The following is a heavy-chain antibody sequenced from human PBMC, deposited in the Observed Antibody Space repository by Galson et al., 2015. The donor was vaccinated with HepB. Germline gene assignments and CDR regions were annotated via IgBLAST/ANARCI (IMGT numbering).Heavy chain of an antibody. CDR1: GFTFATYG. J-gene: IGHJ4*02. CDR2: VWFDGSKE. CDR3: AREESSGTWPYLDN. D-gene: IGHD6-25*01. V-gene: IGHV3-33*01. Sequence: SLRLSCAASGFTFATYGMHWVRQRPGGGLEWVAIVWFDGSKEYYADSVKGRFTVSRDNSKNTLYLQLNSLRAEDTAVYYCAREESSGTWPYLDNWGQGTRVTVSP.